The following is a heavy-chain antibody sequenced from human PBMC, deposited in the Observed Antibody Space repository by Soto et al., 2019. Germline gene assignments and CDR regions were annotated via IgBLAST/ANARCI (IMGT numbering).Heavy chain of an antibody. J-gene: IGHJ5*02. CDR3: ATLPPRIVVTLLPIPT. CDR2: IYYSGST. CDR1: GGSISSGGYY. V-gene: IGHV4-31*03. Sequence: PSETLSLTCTVSGGSISSGGYYWSWIRQHPGKGLEWIGYIYYSGSTYYNPSLKSRVTISVDTSKNQFSLKLSSVTAADTAVYYCATLPPRIVVTLLPIPTWGRGTLVTVSS. D-gene: IGHD2-21*01.